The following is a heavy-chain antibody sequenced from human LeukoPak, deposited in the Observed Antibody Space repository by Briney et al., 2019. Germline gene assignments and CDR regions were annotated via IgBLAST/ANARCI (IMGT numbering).Heavy chain of an antibody. D-gene: IGHD3-9*01. CDR3: AKTIFYHTFDY. CDR2: ISGSGGRT. Sequence: PGGSLRLSCAASGFTFSSYAMTWVRQAPGKGLEWVSAISGSGGRTYYADSVKGRFTISRDNPKHPLYLQMNSLRAEDTAVYYCAKTIFYHTFDYWGQGTLVTASS. CDR1: GFTFSSYA. J-gene: IGHJ4*02. V-gene: IGHV3-23*01.